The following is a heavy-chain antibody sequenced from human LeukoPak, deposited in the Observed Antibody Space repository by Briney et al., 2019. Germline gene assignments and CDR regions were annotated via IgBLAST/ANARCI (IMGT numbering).Heavy chain of an antibody. J-gene: IGHJ3*02. V-gene: IGHV4-38-2*01. CDR1: GYSISSGYY. Sequence: PSETLSLTCAVSGYSISSGYYWGWIRQPRERGVEWTGNIYHSGSTYYNPSLKSRVTISIYTAKNQFSLKLSSVTAADTAVYYCAGLKYDSGGAFDIWGQGTMVTVSS. D-gene: IGHD6-19*01. CDR3: AGLKYDSGGAFDI. CDR2: IYHSGST.